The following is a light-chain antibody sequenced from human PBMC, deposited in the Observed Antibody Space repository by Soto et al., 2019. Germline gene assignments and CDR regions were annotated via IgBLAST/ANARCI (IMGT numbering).Light chain of an antibody. CDR2: DAS. V-gene: IGKV1-5*01. Sequence: DIQMTQSPSTLYASVGDRVTITCRASQSISSWLAWYQQKPGKAPKLLIYDASSLESGVPSRFSGSGSGTEFTLTISSLQPDDFATYYCQQYKSYSRTFGQGTKVDIK. CDR1: QSISSW. CDR3: QQYKSYSRT. J-gene: IGKJ1*01.